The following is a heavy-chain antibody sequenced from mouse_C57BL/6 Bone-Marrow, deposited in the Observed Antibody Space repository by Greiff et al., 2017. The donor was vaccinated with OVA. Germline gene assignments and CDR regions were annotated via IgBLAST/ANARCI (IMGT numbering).Heavy chain of an antibody. Sequence: EVQLQQSGPELVKPGASVKISCKASGYTFTDYYMNWVKQSHGKSLEWIGDINPNNGGTSYNQKFKGKATLTVDKSSSTAYMELRSLTSEDSAVYYCARGDYDYDEGAFAYWGQGTLVTVSA. CDR3: ARGDYDYDEGAFAY. V-gene: IGHV1-26*01. D-gene: IGHD2-4*01. CDR2: INPNNGGT. CDR1: GYTFTDYY. J-gene: IGHJ3*01.